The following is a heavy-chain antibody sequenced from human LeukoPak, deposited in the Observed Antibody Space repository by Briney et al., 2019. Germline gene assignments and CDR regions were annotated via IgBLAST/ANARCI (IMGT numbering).Heavy chain of an antibody. CDR2: IYSSGST. J-gene: IGHJ3*02. CDR3: ARAGYYDRPAEGFDI. V-gene: IGHV4-4*07. CDR1: GGSISSYY. Sequence: PSETLSLTCTVSGGSISSYYWGWIRQPAGKGLEWIGRIYSSGSTHYSPSLKSRITMSVDTSKNQFSLRLNSVTAADTAMYYCARAGYYDRPAEGFDIWGQGTMVTVSS. D-gene: IGHD3-9*01.